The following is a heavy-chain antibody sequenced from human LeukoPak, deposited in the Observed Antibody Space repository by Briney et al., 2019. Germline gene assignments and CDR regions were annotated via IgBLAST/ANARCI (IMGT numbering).Heavy chain of an antibody. J-gene: IGHJ4*02. CDR1: GGSFSGYY. V-gene: IGHV4-34*01. Sequence: PSETLSLTCAVYGGSFSGYYWSWIRQPPGKGLEWIGEINHSGSTNYNPSLKSQVTISVDTSKNQFSLKLSSVTAADTAVYYCASRSPGYYFDYWGQGTLVTVSS. CDR2: INHSGST. D-gene: IGHD7-27*01. CDR3: ASRSPGYYFDY.